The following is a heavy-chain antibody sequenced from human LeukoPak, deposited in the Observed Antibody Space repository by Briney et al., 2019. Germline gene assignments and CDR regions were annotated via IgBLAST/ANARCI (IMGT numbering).Heavy chain of an antibody. J-gene: IGHJ5*02. CDR3: ARGIVATGWFDP. Sequence: PSETLSLTCTVSGGSISSSSYYWGWIRQPPGKGLEWIGSIYYSGSTYYNPSLKSRVTISVDTSKNQFSLKLSSVTAADTAVYYCARGIVATGWFDPWGQGTLVTVSS. CDR1: GGSISSSSYY. D-gene: IGHD5-12*01. V-gene: IGHV4-39*07. CDR2: IYYSGST.